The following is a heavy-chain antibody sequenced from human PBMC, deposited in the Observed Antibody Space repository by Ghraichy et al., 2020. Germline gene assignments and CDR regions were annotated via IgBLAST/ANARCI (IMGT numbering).Heavy chain of an antibody. Sequence: GESLNISCAASGFTFRTYAMNWVRQAPGKGLEWVSAITDNGDTTYDAESVKGRFTIYRDNSKNTLFLQMNSLRGEDTAVYYCAKFARDWPNEYLQHWGQGAGVTVSS. CDR3: AKFARDWPNEYLQH. CDR2: ITDNGDTT. V-gene: IGHV3-23*01. D-gene: IGHD3/OR15-3a*01. CDR1: GFTFRTYA. J-gene: IGHJ1*01.